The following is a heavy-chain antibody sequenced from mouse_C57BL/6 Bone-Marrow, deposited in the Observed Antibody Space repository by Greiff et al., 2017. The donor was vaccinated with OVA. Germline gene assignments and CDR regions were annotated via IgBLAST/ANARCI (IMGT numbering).Heavy chain of an antibody. Sequence: QVQLQQPGAELVKPGASVKLSCKASGYTFTSYWMHWVKQRPGQGLEWIGMIHPNSGSTNYNEKFKSKATLTVDKSSSTAYMQLSSLTSEDSAVYYCAIYYDSLAMDYWGQGTSVTVSS. J-gene: IGHJ4*01. V-gene: IGHV1-64*01. CDR1: GYTFTSYW. CDR2: IHPNSGST. D-gene: IGHD2-4*01. CDR3: AIYYDSLAMDY.